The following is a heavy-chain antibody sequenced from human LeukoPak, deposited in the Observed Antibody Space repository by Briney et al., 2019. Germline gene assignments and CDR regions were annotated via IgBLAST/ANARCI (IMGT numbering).Heavy chain of an antibody. D-gene: IGHD2-21*02. Sequence: SETLSLTCSVSGGSIRSYYWSWIRQPPGKGLEWIGCIYYSGTTHYNSSLTSRVTISVDTSKSQFSLKLSSVTAADPAVYYCARHVSSDSPNDYWGQGTLVTVSS. CDR1: GGSIRSYY. CDR3: ARHVSSDSPNDY. CDR2: IYYSGTT. V-gene: IGHV4-59*08. J-gene: IGHJ4*02.